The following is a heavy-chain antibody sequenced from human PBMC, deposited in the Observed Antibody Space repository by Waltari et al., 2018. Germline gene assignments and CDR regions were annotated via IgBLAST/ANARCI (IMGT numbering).Heavy chain of an antibody. CDR3: ARASVGAPLFDY. J-gene: IGHJ4*02. Sequence: QVQLQESGPGLVTPSETLSLTCTVSCGSISSYYWSWTRQPPGKGLEWIGYMYYSVSTNYNPSLKSRVTISVDTSKNQFSLKLSSVTAADTAVYDCARASVGAPLFDYWGQGTLVTVSS. CDR1: CGSISSYY. CDR2: MYYSVST. V-gene: IGHV4-59*01. D-gene: IGHD1-26*01.